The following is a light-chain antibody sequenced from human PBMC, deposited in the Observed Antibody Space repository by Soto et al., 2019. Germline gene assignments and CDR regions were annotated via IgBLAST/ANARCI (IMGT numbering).Light chain of an antibody. CDR3: QQYSTYPYA. CDR2: GAS. J-gene: IGKJ2*01. V-gene: IGKV3-15*01. CDR1: QSVGSY. Sequence: EIVMTQSPATLSVSLGDRATLSCRASQSVGSYLAWYQQKPGQAPRLLIYGASTRATGIPARFSGSGSETDFTLTISSLQSDDFATYYCQQYSTYPYAFGQGTKLEI.